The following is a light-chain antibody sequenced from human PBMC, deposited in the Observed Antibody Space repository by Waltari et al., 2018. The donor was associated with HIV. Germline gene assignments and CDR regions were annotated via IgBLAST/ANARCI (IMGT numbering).Light chain of an antibody. CDR2: GAS. J-gene: IGKJ5*01. Sequence: EIVLTQSPGTLSLSPGERATLSCRASQSLSSSYLAWYQQKPGQAPRLLFYGASSRATGIPDRFSGSGSGTDFTLTISRLEPEDFAVYYCQQYGSSPPITFGQGTRLEIK. CDR3: QQYGSSPPIT. V-gene: IGKV3-20*01. CDR1: QSLSSSY.